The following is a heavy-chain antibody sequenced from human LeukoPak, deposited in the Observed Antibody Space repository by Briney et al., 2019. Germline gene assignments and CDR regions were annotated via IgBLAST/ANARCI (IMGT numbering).Heavy chain of an antibody. CDR1: GFTFDDYA. V-gene: IGHV3-9*01. J-gene: IGHJ6*02. D-gene: IGHD6-19*01. Sequence: GGSLRLSCAASGFTFDDYAMHWVRQAPGKGLEWVSGISWNSGSIGYADSVKGRFTISRDNSKNTLYLQMNSLRAEDTAVYYCAKDFGRAVAGDPYYYYGMDVWGQGTTVTVSS. CDR2: ISWNSGSI. CDR3: AKDFGRAVAGDPYYYYGMDV.